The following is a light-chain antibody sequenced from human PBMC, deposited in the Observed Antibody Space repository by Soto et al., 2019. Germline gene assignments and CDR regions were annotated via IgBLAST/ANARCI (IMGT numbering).Light chain of an antibody. CDR3: QQYISTPIT. CDR1: QSLLYSSNNRNY. V-gene: IGKV4-1*01. J-gene: IGKJ5*01. CDR2: WAS. Sequence: DIVMTQSPDSLAVSLGETATINCKSSQSLLYSSNNRNYLVWYQHKPGQPPKLLIYWASTRELGVPDRFSCSESGTDFTLTISRLQAEDVAVYYSQQYISTPITFGQGTRVEIK.